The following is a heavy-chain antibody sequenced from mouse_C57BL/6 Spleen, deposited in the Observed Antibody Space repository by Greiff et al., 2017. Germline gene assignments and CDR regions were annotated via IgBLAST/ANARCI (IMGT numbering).Heavy chain of an antibody. J-gene: IGHJ2*01. CDR2: IHPNSGST. Sequence: VKLQQPGAELVKPGASVKLSCKASGYTFTSYWMHWVKQRPGQGLEWIGMIHPNSGSTNYNEKFKGKATLTVDKSSSTAYMQLSSLTSEDSAVYYCARSYSYYVDYWGQGTTLTVSS. CDR1: GYTFTSYW. D-gene: IGHD1-1*01. V-gene: IGHV1-64*01. CDR3: ARSYSYYVDY.